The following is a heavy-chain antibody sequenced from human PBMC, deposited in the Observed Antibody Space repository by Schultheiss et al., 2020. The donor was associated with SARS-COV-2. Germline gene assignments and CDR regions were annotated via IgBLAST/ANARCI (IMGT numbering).Heavy chain of an antibody. CDR2: ISSSGSTI. D-gene: IGHD1-26*01. CDR3: ARDRSSGSYYVYYGMDV. Sequence: GGSLRLSCAASGFTFSSYSMNWVRQAPGKGLEWVSYISSSGSTIYYADSVKGRFTISRDNSKNTLYLQMNSLRAEDTAVYYCARDRSSGSYYVYYGMDVWGQGTTVTVSS. J-gene: IGHJ6*02. CDR1: GFTFSSYS. V-gene: IGHV3-48*01.